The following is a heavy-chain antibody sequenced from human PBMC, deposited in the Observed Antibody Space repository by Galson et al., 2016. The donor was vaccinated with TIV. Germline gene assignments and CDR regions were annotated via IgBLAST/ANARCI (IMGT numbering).Heavy chain of an antibody. J-gene: IGHJ5*02. CDR1: GASINSGAYY. D-gene: IGHD3-9*01. CDR2: FYTDGST. CDR3: ARDRYYEVLTGSPWFDT. Sequence: TLSLTCSVSGASINSGAYYWSWLRQPAGKGLEFIGHFYTDGSTNYNPSLKSRVTISVDTSNNDFSLELSSVTAADTAVYYCARDRYYEVLTGSPWFDTWGRGILVTVSS. V-gene: IGHV4-61*09.